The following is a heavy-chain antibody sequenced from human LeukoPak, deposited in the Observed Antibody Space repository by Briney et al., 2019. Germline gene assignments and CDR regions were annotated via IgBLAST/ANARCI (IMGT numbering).Heavy chain of an antibody. D-gene: IGHD3-22*01. CDR2: ISYDGSNK. J-gene: IGHJ4*02. CDR3: AKDLRPRYYYDSSGYPTLLGTFDY. V-gene: IGHV3-30*04. Sequence: GGSLRLSCAASGFTFSSYAMHWVRQAPGKGLEWVAVISYDGSNKYYADSVKGRFTISRDNSKNTLYLQMNSLRAEDTAVYYCAKDLRPRYYYDSSGYPTLLGTFDYWGQGTLVTVSS. CDR1: GFTFSSYA.